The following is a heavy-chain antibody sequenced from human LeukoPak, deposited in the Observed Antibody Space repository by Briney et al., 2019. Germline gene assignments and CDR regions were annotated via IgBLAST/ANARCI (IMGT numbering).Heavy chain of an antibody. J-gene: IGHJ4*02. CDR3: ARDRGTWNDDGFDY. V-gene: IGHV4-4*07. CDR2: IYISGST. Sequence: KPSETLSLTCTVSGGSISSYYWSWLRQPPGKGLEWIGRIYISGSTNYNPSLKSRVTMSVDTSKNQFSLKLSSVTAADTAVYYCARDRGTWNDDGFDYWGQGTLVTVSS. CDR1: GGSISSYY. D-gene: IGHD1-1*01.